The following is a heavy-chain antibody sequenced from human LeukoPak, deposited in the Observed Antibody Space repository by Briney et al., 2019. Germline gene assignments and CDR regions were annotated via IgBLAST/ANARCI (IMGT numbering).Heavy chain of an antibody. CDR1: GYTFTSYA. D-gene: IGHD2-2*01. J-gene: IGHJ5*02. Sequence: ASVKVSCKASGYTFTSYAMHWVRQAPGQRLGWMGWINAGNGNTKYSQKFQGRVTITRDTSASTAYMELSSLRSEDTAVYYCARGGRGYCSSTSCYGNWFDPWGQGTLVTVSS. CDR3: ARGGRGYCSSTSCYGNWFDP. V-gene: IGHV1-3*01. CDR2: INAGNGNT.